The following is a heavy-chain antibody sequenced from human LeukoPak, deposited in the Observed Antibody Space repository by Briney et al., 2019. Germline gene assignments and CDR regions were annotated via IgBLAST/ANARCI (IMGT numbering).Heavy chain of an antibody. V-gene: IGHV4-30-4*08. CDR3: ARVIVAVEDFDY. D-gene: IGHD2-15*01. CDR2: IYYSGST. J-gene: IGHJ4*02. Sequence: PSETLSLTCTVSGGSISSGDYYWSWIRQPPGKGLEWIGYIYYSGSTYYNPSLEGRVTISVDTSKNQFSLKLSSVTAADTAVYYCARVIVAVEDFDYRGQGTLVTVSS. CDR1: GGSISSGDYY.